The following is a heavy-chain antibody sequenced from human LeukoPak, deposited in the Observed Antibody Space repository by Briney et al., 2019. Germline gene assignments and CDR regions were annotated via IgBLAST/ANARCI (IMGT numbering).Heavy chain of an antibody. J-gene: IGHJ6*03. Sequence: SETLSLTCTVSGGSISSSSYYWGWIRQPPGKGLEWIGSIYYSGSTYYNPSLKSRVTISVDTSKNQFSLKPSSVSAADTAVFYCARGPYYYDSRGYYYNYYYMDVWGKGTTVTVSS. CDR2: IYYSGST. CDR1: GGSISSSSYY. CDR3: ARGPYYYDSRGYYYNYYYMDV. V-gene: IGHV4-39*07. D-gene: IGHD3-22*01.